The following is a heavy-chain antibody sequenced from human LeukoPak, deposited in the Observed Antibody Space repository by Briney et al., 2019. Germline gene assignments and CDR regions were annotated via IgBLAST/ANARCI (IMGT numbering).Heavy chain of an antibody. CDR1: GDSIISGGFC. D-gene: IGHD3-16*01. CDR2: ICYSGNT. Sequence: PSETLSLTCTVSGDSIISGGFCWSWIRQHPGMGLEWIGYICYSGNTYYNPSLKSRVTISIDTSKNHFSLRLNSVTAADTAVYYCARAKGGYFDYWGQGTLVTVSS. CDR3: ARAKGGYFDY. J-gene: IGHJ4*02. V-gene: IGHV4-31*03.